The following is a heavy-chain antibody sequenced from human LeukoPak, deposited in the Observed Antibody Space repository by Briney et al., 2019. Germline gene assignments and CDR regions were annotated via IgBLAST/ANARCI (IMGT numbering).Heavy chain of an antibody. Sequence: SETLSLTCTVSGGSISTQFWTWLRQPPGMGLEWIGYIYYTGSTNYNPSLKSRVTISLDTSKNQFSLHLSFVTAADTAVYYCARAPNGYYPLDYWGQGTLVTVSS. CDR3: ARAPNGYYPLDY. J-gene: IGHJ4*02. CDR1: GGSISTQF. V-gene: IGHV4-59*11. CDR2: IYYTGST. D-gene: IGHD3-22*01.